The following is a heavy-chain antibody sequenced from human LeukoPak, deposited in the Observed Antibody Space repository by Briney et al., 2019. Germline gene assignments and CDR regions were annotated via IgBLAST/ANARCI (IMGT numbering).Heavy chain of an antibody. CDR2: IYPGDSGA. V-gene: IGHV5-51*01. CDR1: GYSFSNYW. D-gene: IGHD6-19*01. CDR3: ARVREYSSGLYFYFDY. Sequence: PGESLKISCKASGYSFSNYWIGWVRQMPEKGLEWMGIIYPGDSGARYSPSFQGQVTISADKSISTAYLQRSSLRASDTAMYYCARVREYSSGLYFYFDYWGQGTLVTVSS. J-gene: IGHJ4*02.